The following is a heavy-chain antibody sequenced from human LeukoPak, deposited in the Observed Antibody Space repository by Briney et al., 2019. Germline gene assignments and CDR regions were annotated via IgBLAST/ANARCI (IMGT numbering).Heavy chain of an antibody. CDR2: IIPIFGTA. Sequence: ASVKVSCKASGGTFSSYAISWVRQAPGQGLEWMGGIIPIFGTANYAQKFQGRVTITADESTSTVYMELSSLRSEDTAVYYCAIRDGYNFGHDYWGQGTLVTVSS. D-gene: IGHD5-24*01. CDR3: AIRDGYNFGHDY. J-gene: IGHJ4*02. V-gene: IGHV1-69*13. CDR1: GGTFSSYA.